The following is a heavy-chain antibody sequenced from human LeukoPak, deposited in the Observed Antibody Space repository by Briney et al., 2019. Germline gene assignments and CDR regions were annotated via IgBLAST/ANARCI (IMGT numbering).Heavy chain of an antibody. CDR1: GYSISSGYC. Sequence: SETLSLTCTVSGYSISSGYCWAWIRQPPGKGLEWIGYIYYSGSTNYNPSLKSRVTISVDTSKNQFSLKLSSVTAADTAVYYCARGERGYSYGKYYYCYYMDVWGKGTTVTISS. D-gene: IGHD5-18*01. V-gene: IGHV4-38-2*02. CDR2: IYYSGST. J-gene: IGHJ6*03. CDR3: ARGERGYSYGKYYYCYYMDV.